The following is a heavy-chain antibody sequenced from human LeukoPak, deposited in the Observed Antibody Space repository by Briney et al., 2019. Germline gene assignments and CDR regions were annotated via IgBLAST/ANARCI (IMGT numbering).Heavy chain of an antibody. CDR1: GGSISNYY. CDR2: IYFSETT. J-gene: IGHJ6*02. V-gene: IGHV4-59*01. D-gene: IGHD4-17*01. CDR3: AREDPQTAVPEGLDV. Sequence: PSETLSLTCTVSGGSISNYYWSWIRQPPGKGLEWIGYIYFSETTNYNPSLKSRVTISVDTSKNQFSLKLSSVTAADTAVYFCAREDPQTAVPEGLDVWGQGTTVTVSS.